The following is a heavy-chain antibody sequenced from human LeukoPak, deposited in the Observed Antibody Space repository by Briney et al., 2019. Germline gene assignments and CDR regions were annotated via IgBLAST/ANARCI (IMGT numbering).Heavy chain of an antibody. D-gene: IGHD1-26*01. CDR3: ARGQGATVPQVGKNWFDP. Sequence: SETLSLTCAVYIDSFSNYHWNWIRQTPAKGMEWIGEVNESGGTNISPSLRSRAILSVDTSKNQFSLKLISVTVADTAIHYCARGQGATVPQVGKNWFDPWGQGTRVTVSS. CDR2: VNESGGT. V-gene: IGHV4-34*04. J-gene: IGHJ5*02. CDR1: IDSFSNYH.